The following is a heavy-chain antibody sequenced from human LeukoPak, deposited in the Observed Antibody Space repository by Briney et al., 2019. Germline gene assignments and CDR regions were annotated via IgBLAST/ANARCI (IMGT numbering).Heavy chain of an antibody. CDR3: ARDFIRGIVDY. D-gene: IGHD1-26*01. J-gene: IGHJ4*02. V-gene: IGHV3-74*01. CDR2: INKDGSST. CDR1: GFTFSSHW. Sequence: PGGSLRLSCAASGFTFSSHWMHWVRHVPGKGLLWVSRINKDGSSTSYADSVKGRFTISRDNAKNTLYLQMNSVRADDAAMYYCARDFIRGIVDYWGQGALVTVSS.